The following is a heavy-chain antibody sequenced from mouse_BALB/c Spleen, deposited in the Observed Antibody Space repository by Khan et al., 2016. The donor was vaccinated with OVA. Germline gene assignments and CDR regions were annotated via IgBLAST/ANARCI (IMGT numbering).Heavy chain of an antibody. V-gene: IGHV9-1*02. CDR2: INTYTGEP. CDR3: EGISSEWYSEF. Sequence: QIQLVQSGPKLKKPGETVKISCKASGYTFTNYGMNWVKQVPGKGLKWMGWINTYTGEPTYADDFKGRFAFSLETSASTAYLQISNLKNEDMPTLFGEGISSEWYSEFWGEGTTVTVSS. CDR1: GYTFTNYG. J-gene: IGHJ1*01.